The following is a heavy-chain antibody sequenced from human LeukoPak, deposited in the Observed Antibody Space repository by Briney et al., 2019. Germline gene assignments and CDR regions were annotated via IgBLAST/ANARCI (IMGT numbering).Heavy chain of an antibody. J-gene: IGHJ4*02. CDR1: GFTFSSYG. D-gene: IGHD3-10*01. Sequence: TGGSLRLSCAASGFTFSSYGMHWVRQAPGKGLEWVAVISYDGSNKYYADSVKGRFTISRDNSKNTLYLQMNSLRAEATAVYYCAKDLVRGVRTGRLFDYWGQGTLVTVSS. CDR2: ISYDGSNK. CDR3: AKDLVRGVRTGRLFDY. V-gene: IGHV3-30*18.